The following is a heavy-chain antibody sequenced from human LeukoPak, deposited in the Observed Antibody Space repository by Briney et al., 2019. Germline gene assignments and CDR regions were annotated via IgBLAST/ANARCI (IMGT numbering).Heavy chain of an antibody. D-gene: IGHD3-22*01. V-gene: IGHV3-23*01. J-gene: IGHJ4*02. CDR3: ARHITMIVVVNFDY. Sequence: PGGSLRLSCAASGFTFSSYAMSWVRQAPGKGLEWVSAISGSGGSTYYADSVKGRFTISRDNSKNTLYLQMNSLRAEDTAVYYYARHITMIVVVNFDYWGQGTLVTVSS. CDR2: ISGSGGST. CDR1: GFTFSSYA.